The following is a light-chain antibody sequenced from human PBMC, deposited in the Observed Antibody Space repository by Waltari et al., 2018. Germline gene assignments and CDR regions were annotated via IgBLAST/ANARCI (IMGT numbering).Light chain of an antibody. Sequence: QSALTQPASASGSPGPSLTISCTGTSSAVGGYNHLSWYQQLQGKTPKLIISEVSNRPSGVSVRFSGSKSGNTASLTISGRQAEDEADYYCTSYTSISTRVFGGGTKLTVL. J-gene: IGLJ3*02. CDR1: SSAVGGYNH. CDR3: TSYTSISTRV. CDR2: EVS. V-gene: IGLV2-14*01.